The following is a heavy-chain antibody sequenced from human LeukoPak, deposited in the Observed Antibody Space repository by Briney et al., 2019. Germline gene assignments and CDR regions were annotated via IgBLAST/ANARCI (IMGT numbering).Heavy chain of an antibody. V-gene: IGHV3-64*01. CDR1: GFTFSSYA. D-gene: IGHD1-26*01. CDR2: ISSNGGST. Sequence: GGSLRLSCAASGFTFSSYAMHWVRQAPGKGLEYVSAISSNGGSTYYANSVKGRFTISRDNSKNTLYLQMGSLRAEDMAVYYCARDAVGATGAFDIWGQGTMVTVS. J-gene: IGHJ3*02. CDR3: ARDAVGATGAFDI.